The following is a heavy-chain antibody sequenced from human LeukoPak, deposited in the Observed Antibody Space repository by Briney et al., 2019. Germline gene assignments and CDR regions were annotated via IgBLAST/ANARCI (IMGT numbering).Heavy chain of an antibody. CDR1: GGSISSYY. CDR2: IYYSGST. J-gene: IGHJ5*02. D-gene: IGHD6-19*01. CDR3: ARDMGYSSRWFDP. Sequence: PSETLSPTCTVSGGSISSYYWSWIRQPPGKGLEWIGYIYYSGSTNYNPSLKSRVTISVDTSKNQFSLKLSSVTAADTAVYYCARDMGYSSRWFDPWGQGTLVTVSS. V-gene: IGHV4-59*01.